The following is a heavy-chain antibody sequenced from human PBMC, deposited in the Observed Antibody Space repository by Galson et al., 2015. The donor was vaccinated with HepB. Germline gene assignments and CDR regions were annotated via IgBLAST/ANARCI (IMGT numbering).Heavy chain of an antibody. CDR1: GGSFSIYS. CDR3: ARDSAPYGEGSHFDH. J-gene: IGHJ4*02. Sequence: SVKVSCKASGGSFSIYSISWVRQAPGQGLEGMGGIIPVFDTANYAQKFQGRVTITADESTSTAYMELSSLRSDDTAVYFCARDSAPYGEGSHFDHWGQGTLVTVSS. V-gene: IGHV1-69*13. CDR2: IIPVFDTA. D-gene: IGHD3-10*01.